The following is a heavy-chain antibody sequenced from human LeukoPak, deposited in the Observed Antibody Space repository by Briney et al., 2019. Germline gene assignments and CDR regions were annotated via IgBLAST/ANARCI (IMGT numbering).Heavy chain of an antibody. D-gene: IGHD3-3*01. Sequence: GGSLRLSCAGSGFTFDDHGMSWVRQAPGKGLEWVSGINWNGGSTGYADSVKGRFTISRDNSKNTLYLQMGSLRAEDMAVYYCARTSDFWSGYYTGSLDYWGQGTLVTVSS. V-gene: IGHV3-20*04. CDR3: ARTSDFWSGYYTGSLDY. CDR1: GFTFDDHG. CDR2: INWNGGST. J-gene: IGHJ4*02.